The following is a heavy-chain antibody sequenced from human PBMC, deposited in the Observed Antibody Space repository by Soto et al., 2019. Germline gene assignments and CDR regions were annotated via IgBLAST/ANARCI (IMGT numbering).Heavy chain of an antibody. CDR3: ARSIAVAGTSTYFFDY. Sequence: GGSLRLSCAASGFTFSSYSMNWVRQAPGKGLEWVSSISSSSSYIYYADSVKGRFTISRDNAKNSLKLSSVTAADTAVYYCARSIAVAGTSTYFFDYWGQGTLVTVSS. CDR2: ISSSSSYI. CDR1: GFTFSSYS. V-gene: IGHV3-21*04. D-gene: IGHD6-19*01. J-gene: IGHJ4*02.